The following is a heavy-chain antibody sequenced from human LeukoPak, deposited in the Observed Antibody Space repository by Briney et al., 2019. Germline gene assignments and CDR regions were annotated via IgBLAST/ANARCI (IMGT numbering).Heavy chain of an antibody. CDR2: INPNSGGT. J-gene: IGHJ4*02. V-gene: IGHV1-2*02. Sequence: ASVKVSCKSSGYTFTDYYMHWVRQAPGQGLEWMGWINPNSGGTNYAQKFQGSVTMTRDTSINTAYMELSRLRSDDTAVYYCARGRGEGYSYGRYYFDYWGQGTLVTVSS. D-gene: IGHD5-18*01. CDR3: ARGRGEGYSYGRYYFDY. CDR1: GYTFTDYY.